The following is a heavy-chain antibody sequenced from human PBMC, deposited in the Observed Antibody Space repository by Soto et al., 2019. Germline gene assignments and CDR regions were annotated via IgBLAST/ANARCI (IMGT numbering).Heavy chain of an antibody. CDR1: GGSISSATYY. V-gene: IGHV4-39*01. CDR3: ARHQLNIMVATIPLAFDI. J-gene: IGHJ3*02. Sequence: QLQLQESGPGLVKPSETLSLTCTVSGGSISSATYYWGWVRQPPGKGLEWIGGIYYSGSASWNPSLKSRVTISEDTSKNQFALNMSSATAADTAVYYCARHQLNIMVATIPLAFDIWGQGTMVTVSS. CDR2: IYYSGSA. D-gene: IGHD5-12*01.